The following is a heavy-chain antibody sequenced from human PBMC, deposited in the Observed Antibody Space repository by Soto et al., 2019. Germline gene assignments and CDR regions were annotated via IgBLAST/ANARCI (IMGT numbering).Heavy chain of an antibody. D-gene: IGHD2-15*01. CDR2: IRSKANSYAT. V-gene: IGHV3-73*01. Sequence: GSLRLSCAASGFTFSGSAMHWVRQASGKGLEWVGRIRSKANSYATAYAASVKGRFTISRDDSKNTAYLQMNSLKTEDTAVYYCTSHCSGGSCYSVSAFDIWGQGTMVTVSS. J-gene: IGHJ3*02. CDR3: TSHCSGGSCYSVSAFDI. CDR1: GFTFSGSA.